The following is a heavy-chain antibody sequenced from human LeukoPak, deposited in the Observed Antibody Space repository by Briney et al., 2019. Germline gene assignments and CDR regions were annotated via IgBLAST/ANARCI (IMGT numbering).Heavy chain of an antibody. CDR1: GFTFSSYG. CDR2: IKQDGSEK. CDR3: ARDIPRDFWSGRALGMDV. Sequence: GGSLRLSCAASGFTFSSYGMHWVRQAAGKGLEWVANIKQDGSEKYYVDSVKGRFTISRDNAKNSLYLQMNSLRAEDTAVYYCARDIPRDFWSGRALGMDVWGQGTTVTVSS. D-gene: IGHD3-3*01. J-gene: IGHJ6*02. V-gene: IGHV3-7*03.